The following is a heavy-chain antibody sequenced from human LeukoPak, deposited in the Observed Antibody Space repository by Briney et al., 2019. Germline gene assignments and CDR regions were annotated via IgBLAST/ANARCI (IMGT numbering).Heavy chain of an antibody. CDR2: INPNSGGT. CDR3: ARASYYYDSSGYPGYYFDY. D-gene: IGHD3-22*01. CDR1: GYTFTDYY. V-gene: IGHV1-2*02. J-gene: IGHJ4*02. Sequence: ASVKVSCKASGYTFTDYYMHWVRQAPGQGLEWMGWINPNSGGTDYAQKFQGRVTMTRDTSISTAYMELSRLRSDDTAVYYCARASYYYDSSGYPGYYFDYWGQGTLVTVSS.